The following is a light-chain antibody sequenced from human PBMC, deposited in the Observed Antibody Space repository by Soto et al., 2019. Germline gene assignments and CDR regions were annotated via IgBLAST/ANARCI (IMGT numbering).Light chain of an antibody. CDR1: QSVSSSY. V-gene: IGKV3-20*01. CDR3: QQYGSSPGYT. CDR2: GAS. J-gene: IGKJ2*01. Sequence: ETVLTQSPGTLSLSPGERATLSCRASQSVSSSYLAWYQQKPGQAPRLLLYGASSRATGIPDRFSGSGSGTDFTLTISRLEPEDFAVYYCQQYGSSPGYTFGQGTKLEIK.